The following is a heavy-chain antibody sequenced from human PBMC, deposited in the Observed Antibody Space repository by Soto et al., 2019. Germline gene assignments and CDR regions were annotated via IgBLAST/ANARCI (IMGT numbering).Heavy chain of an antibody. CDR1: GFVFSDFQ. J-gene: IGHJ4*02. CDR2: ITGTSAFT. D-gene: IGHD3-16*01. Sequence: GGSLRLSCAASGFVFSDFQFNWVRQAPGGGLEWLSSITGTSAFTEYAESIEGRFTISRDNPNKLLFLHMDNLRPEDTAVYYCARENLAFQGAFDLWGQGTLVTVSS. CDR3: ARENLAFQGAFDL. V-gene: IGHV3-21*01.